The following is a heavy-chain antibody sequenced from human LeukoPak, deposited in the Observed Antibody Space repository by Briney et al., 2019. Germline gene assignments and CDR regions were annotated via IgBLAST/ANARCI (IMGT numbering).Heavy chain of an antibody. J-gene: IGHJ5*01. CDR2: ISWDGGSI. V-gene: IGHV3-9*01. D-gene: IGHD6-13*01. Sequence: PGRSLRLSCTASGFTFDDYAMHWVRQAPGKGLEWVSGISWDGGSIAYADSVKGRFAISRDNAKNSLYLQMNSLRPEDTALYYCAKGFSSRWFGTLFDPWGQGTLVNVSS. CDR3: AKGFSSRWFGTLFDP. CDR1: GFTFDDYA.